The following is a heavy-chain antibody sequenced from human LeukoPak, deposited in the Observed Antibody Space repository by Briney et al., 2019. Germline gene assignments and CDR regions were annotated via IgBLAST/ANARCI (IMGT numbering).Heavy chain of an antibody. V-gene: IGHV1-18*04. D-gene: IGHD6-19*01. J-gene: IGHJ6*04. CDR2: ISVYNGNT. Sequence: ASVKVSCMASGYTFTSYHISWVRQAPGHGLEWMGLISVYNGNTIYAQKLQGRVTMTTDTSTSTAYMELRSLRSDDTAVYYCAALAVAGTGDYYYYGMDVWGKGTTVTVSS. CDR1: GYTFTSYH. CDR3: AALAVAGTGDYYYYGMDV.